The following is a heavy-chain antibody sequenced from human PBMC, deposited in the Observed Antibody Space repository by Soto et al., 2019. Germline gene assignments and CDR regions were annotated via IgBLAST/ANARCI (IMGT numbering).Heavy chain of an antibody. V-gene: IGHV4-59*08. D-gene: IGHD2-21*01. CDR2: VHSSGNT. Sequence: QVQLQESGPGLVKPSEPLSLTCIVSGVSISNFFCNWIRQSPGKGLEWIGSVHSSGNTNYNPSLKSRVTTSVDTSKSQFSLKLSPVTAADTAVYYCARRGVANWFDPWGQGTLVTVSS. J-gene: IGHJ5*02. CDR3: ARRGVANWFDP. CDR1: GVSISNFF.